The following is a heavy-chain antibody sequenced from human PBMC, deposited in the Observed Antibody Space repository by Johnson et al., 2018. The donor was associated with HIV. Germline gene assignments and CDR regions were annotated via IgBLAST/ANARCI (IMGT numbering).Heavy chain of an antibody. Sequence: VQLVESGGGLVKPGGSLRLSCAASGFTFSNAWMSWVRQAPGKGLEWVGRIKSKTDGGTTDYAAPVKGRFTISRDDSKNTLYLQMNSLKTEDTAVYYCSTGGYGSGSFAFDIWGQGSMVTVSS. CDR1: GFTFSNAW. V-gene: IGHV3-15*01. CDR3: STGGYGSGSFAFDI. J-gene: IGHJ3*02. D-gene: IGHD3-10*01. CDR2: IKSKTDGGTT.